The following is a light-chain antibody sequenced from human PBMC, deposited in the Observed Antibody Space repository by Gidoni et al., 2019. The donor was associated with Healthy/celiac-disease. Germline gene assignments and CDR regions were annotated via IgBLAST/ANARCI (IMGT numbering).Light chain of an antibody. CDR2: GAS. Sequence: EIVLTQSPGPLSLSPGERATLSCRASQRVSSSYLAWYQQKPGQAPRLLSNGASSRATGIPDRLSGSGSGTAFTLTISRLEPEDFAVYYCQQYGSSPRVTFGGGTKVEIK. CDR1: QRVSSSY. V-gene: IGKV3-20*01. CDR3: QQYGSSPRVT. J-gene: IGKJ4*01.